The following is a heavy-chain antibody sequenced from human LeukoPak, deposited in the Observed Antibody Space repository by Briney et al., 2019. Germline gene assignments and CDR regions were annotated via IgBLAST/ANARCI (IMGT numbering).Heavy chain of an antibody. CDR3: AGGGQKAMVY. CDR1: GYTFTSYG. J-gene: IGHJ4*02. Sequence: GASVKVSCKASGYTFTSYGISRVRQAPGPRLEWMGWISAYNGNTNYAQQLHPQVTITTETCTRTAYVELRSLRAGDTAVYYYAGGGQKAMVYWGQGTMVTVSS. D-gene: IGHD5-18*01. V-gene: IGHV1-18*04. CDR2: ISAYNGNT.